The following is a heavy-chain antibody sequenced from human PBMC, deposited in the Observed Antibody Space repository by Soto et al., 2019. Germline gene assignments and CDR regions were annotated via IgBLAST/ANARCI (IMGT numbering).Heavy chain of an antibody. CDR2: INHSGST. V-gene: IGHV4-34*01. J-gene: IGHJ3*02. CDR3: ARGPPVQQLASGAFDI. CDR1: GGSFSGYY. Sequence: QVQLQQWGAGLLKPSETLSLTCAVYGGSFSGYYWSWIRQPPGKGLEWIGEINHSGSTNYNPSLKSRVTISVDTSKNQFSLKLSSVTAADTAVYYCARGPPVQQLASGAFDIWGQGTMVTVSS. D-gene: IGHD6-13*01.